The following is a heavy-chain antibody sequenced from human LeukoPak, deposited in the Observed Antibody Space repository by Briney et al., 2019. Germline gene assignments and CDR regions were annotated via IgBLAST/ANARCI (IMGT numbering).Heavy chain of an antibody. V-gene: IGHV4-34*01. CDR1: GGSFSGYY. Sequence: SETLSPTCAVYGGSFSGYYWSWIRQPPGKGLEWIGEINHSGSTNYNPSLKSRVTISVDTSKNQFSLKLSSVTAADTAVYYCARVSRERRYDFWSGYRPTDYYYYYMDVWGKGTTVTVSS. D-gene: IGHD3-3*01. J-gene: IGHJ6*03. CDR3: ARVSRERRYDFWSGYRPTDYYYYYMDV. CDR2: INHSGST.